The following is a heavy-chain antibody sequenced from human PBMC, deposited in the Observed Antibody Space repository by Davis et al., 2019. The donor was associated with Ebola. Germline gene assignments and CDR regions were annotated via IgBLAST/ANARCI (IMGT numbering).Heavy chain of an antibody. CDR3: AREVYSTSCDRCYYYFGMDV. Sequence: SVKVSCKASGGTFSFYAISWVRQAPGQGLEWMGGIIPLFGTPNYAQKFQARVTIAADESTSTVYMELSRLRSEDTAVYFCAREVYSTSCDRCYYYFGMDVWGQGTTVTVSS. J-gene: IGHJ6*02. CDR2: IIPLFGTP. CDR1: GGTFSFYA. V-gene: IGHV1-69*13. D-gene: IGHD6-13*01.